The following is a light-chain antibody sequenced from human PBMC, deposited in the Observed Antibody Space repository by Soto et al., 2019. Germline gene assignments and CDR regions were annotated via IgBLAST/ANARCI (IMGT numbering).Light chain of an antibody. J-gene: IGKJ1*01. Sequence: EIVMTQSPATLSVSPGERATLSCRASQSVSSNLAWYQQKPGQAPRLLIYGASTRATGIPARLSGSGSGTEFTLTIRSLQSEDFAVYYCHQYNNWPQAFGQGTKVEIK. CDR1: QSVSSN. CDR2: GAS. CDR3: HQYNNWPQA. V-gene: IGKV3-15*01.